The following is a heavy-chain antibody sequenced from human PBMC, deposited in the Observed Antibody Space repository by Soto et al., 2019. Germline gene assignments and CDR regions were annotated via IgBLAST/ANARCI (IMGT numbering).Heavy chain of an antibody. V-gene: IGHV3-23*01. CDR3: AKDQSNSNPLYYFDF. J-gene: IGHJ4*02. Sequence: GSLRLSCTASGFTFSIYAMTWVRQSPGKGLEWVSSMSRTGDNTYYADSVKGRFTISRDNSKNTLYLQMNSLRAEDTAIYYCAKDQSNSNPLYYFDFWGPGTLVTVSS. D-gene: IGHD3-22*01. CDR1: GFTFSIYA. CDR2: MSRTGDNT.